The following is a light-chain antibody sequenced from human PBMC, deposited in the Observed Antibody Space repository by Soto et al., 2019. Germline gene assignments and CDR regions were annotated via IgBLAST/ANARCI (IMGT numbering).Light chain of an antibody. V-gene: IGKV3-15*01. CDR3: QQYNNWPET. J-gene: IGKJ1*01. CDR1: QSVSSN. CDR2: GSP. Sequence: EIVMTQSPATLSVSPGERATLSCRASQSVSSNLAWYQQKPGQAPRLLIYGSPTRATGIPGRVSGSGSGTEFTLTISSLQSEEFAVYYCQQYNNWPETFGQGTKVEIK.